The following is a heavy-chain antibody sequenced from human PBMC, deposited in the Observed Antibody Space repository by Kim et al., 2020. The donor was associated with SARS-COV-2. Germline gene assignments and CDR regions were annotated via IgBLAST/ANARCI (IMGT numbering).Heavy chain of an antibody. J-gene: IGHJ4*02. D-gene: IGHD3-10*01. CDR1: GFTFSSYG. Sequence: GGSLRLSCAASGFTFSSYGMHWVRQAPGKGLEWVAVIWYDGCNKYYADSVKGRFTISRDNSKNTLYLQMNSLRAEDTAVYYCAKDQYYYGSGSPGLDYWGQGTLVTVSS. CDR2: IWYDGCNK. V-gene: IGHV3-33*06. CDR3: AKDQYYYGSGSPGLDY.